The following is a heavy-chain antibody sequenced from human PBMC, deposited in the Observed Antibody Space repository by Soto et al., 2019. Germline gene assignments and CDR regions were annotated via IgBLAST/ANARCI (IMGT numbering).Heavy chain of an antibody. CDR2: ITSGSSFI. CDR3: ARSQRNGAMDV. V-gene: IGHV3-21*01. CDR1: TFTINTYS. J-gene: IGHJ6*02. D-gene: IGHD2-8*01. Sequence: GSLRLSCVASTFTINTYSLNWVCQAPGKGLEWVSSITSGSSFIDYADSVKGRFTTSRDDAKNSLFLQMSSLRADDTAVYYCARSQRNGAMDVWGQGTTVTVSS.